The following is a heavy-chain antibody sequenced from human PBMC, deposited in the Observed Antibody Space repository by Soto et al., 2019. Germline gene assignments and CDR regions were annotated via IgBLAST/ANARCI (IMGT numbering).Heavy chain of an antibody. J-gene: IGHJ6*02. V-gene: IGHV4-31*03. D-gene: IGHD4-17*01. CDR3: ASTPRALTDYGDYEVNGMDV. CDR1: GGSISSGGYY. Sequence: TLSLTCTVSGGSISSGGYYWSWIRQHPGKGLEWIGYIYYSGSTYYNPSLKSRVTISVDTSKNQFSLKLSSVTAADTAVYYCASTPRALTDYGDYEVNGMDVWGQGTTVTVS. CDR2: IYYSGST.